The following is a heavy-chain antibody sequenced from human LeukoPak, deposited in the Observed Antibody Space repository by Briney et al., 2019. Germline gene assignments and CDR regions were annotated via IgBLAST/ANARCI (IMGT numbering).Heavy chain of an antibody. CDR1: RFTFDDYG. J-gene: IGHJ4*02. CDR3: AKSCSGGACPIDY. CDR2: ISWNSGDI. D-gene: IGHD2-15*01. V-gene: IGHV3-9*01. Sequence: PGGSLRLSCAASRFTFDDYGMHWVRQTPGKGLEWVSHISWNSGDIDYADSVKGRFTISRDNAKNSLYLQMNTLRAEDTALYYCAKSCSGGACPIDYWGQGNLVTVSS.